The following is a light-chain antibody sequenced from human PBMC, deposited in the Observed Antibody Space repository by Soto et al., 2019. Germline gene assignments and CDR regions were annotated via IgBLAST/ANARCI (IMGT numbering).Light chain of an antibody. CDR2: VVS. CDR3: SSYTSSSTS. CDR1: SSDVGGYNY. V-gene: IGLV2-14*01. J-gene: IGLJ3*02. Sequence: QSALTQPASVSGSPGQSITISCTGTSSDVGGYNYVSWYQQHPGKAPKLMIYVVSNRPSGVSNRFSGSRSGNTASLTISGLQAEDEADYYCSSYTSSSTSFGGGTKLTVL.